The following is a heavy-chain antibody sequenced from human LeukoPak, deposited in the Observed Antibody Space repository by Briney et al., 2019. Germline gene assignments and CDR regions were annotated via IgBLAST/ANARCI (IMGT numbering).Heavy chain of an antibody. Sequence: SETLSLTCAVYGGSFSNYWSWIRQPPGKGLEWIGEINQRGSTKYNPSLKSRVTISDDTSKKQFSLKLSFVTAADTAVYCCARDRVTTGGFDPWGQGNLVTVSS. J-gene: IGHJ5*02. CDR1: GGSFSNY. CDR2: INQRGST. D-gene: IGHD4-11*01. V-gene: IGHV4-34*01. CDR3: ARDRVTTGGFDP.